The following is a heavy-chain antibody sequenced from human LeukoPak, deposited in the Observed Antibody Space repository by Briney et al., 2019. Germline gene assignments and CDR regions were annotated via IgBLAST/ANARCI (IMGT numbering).Heavy chain of an antibody. V-gene: IGHV4-30-2*01. Sequence: PSQTLSLTCTVSGGSISSGGYYWSWIRQPPGKGLEWIGYIYHSGSTYYNPSLKSRVTISVDRSKNQFSLKLSSVTAADTAVYYCARDLAAAGGLGFDPWGQGTLVTVSS. CDR2: IYHSGST. CDR1: GGSISSGGYY. CDR3: ARDLAAAGGLGFDP. D-gene: IGHD6-13*01. J-gene: IGHJ5*02.